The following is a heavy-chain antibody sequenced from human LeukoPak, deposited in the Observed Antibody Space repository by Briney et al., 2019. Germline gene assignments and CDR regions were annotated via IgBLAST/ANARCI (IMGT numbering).Heavy chain of an antibody. CDR1: GFSFSTYW. J-gene: IGHJ4*02. Sequence: GGSLRLSCAASGFSFSTYWMSWVRQAPGKGLEWVANIKQDGSNEYYVDSVKGRFTISRDNAKNMLYLQMNSLRAEDTAVYYCAKDLAMGYSGSPGLDYWGQGTLVTVSS. V-gene: IGHV3-7*01. CDR2: IKQDGSNE. CDR3: AKDLAMGYSGSPGLDY. D-gene: IGHD1-26*01.